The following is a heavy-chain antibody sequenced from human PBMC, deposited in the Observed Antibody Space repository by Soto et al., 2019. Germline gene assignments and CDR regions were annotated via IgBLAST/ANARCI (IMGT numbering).Heavy chain of an antibody. CDR3: AKDPTYYDFWSGQIITSYFDY. CDR2: IISVNDKT. Sequence: ASVKVSCKASGYIFTDFGIHWVRQAPGQRLEWLGWIISVNDKTLYSPKFQGRLAITRDTSANTAYMDLYSLRSEDTAVYYCAKDPTYYDFWSGQIITSYFDYWGQGTLVTVSS. CDR1: GYIFTDFG. J-gene: IGHJ4*02. D-gene: IGHD3-3*01. V-gene: IGHV1-3*01.